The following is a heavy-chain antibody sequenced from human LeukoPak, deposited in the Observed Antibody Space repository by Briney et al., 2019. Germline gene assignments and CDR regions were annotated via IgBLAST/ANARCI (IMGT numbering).Heavy chain of an antibody. J-gene: IGHJ5*02. Sequence: ASVKVSCKASGYTFTSYGISWVRQAPGQGLEWMGWISAYNGNTNYAQKLQGRVTMTTDTSTSTAYMELRSLRSDDTAVYYCAKRYSSSSATYNWFDPWGQGTLVTVSS. CDR1: GYTFTSYG. CDR3: AKRYSSSSATYNWFDP. CDR2: ISAYNGNT. V-gene: IGHV1-18*01. D-gene: IGHD6-13*01.